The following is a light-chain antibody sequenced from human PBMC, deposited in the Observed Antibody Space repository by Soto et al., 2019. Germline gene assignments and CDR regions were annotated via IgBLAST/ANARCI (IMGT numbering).Light chain of an antibody. V-gene: IGKV1-5*01. CDR3: QQYKSYSLYT. Sequence: DIQMTQSPSTLYASVVDRVTITCRASQSISSWLAWYQQNPGKAPKILIYDASSLESGVPSRFSGSGSVTEFNLAISNLQPDDFATYYCQQYKSYSLYTFVQGTKLEIK. CDR1: QSISSW. J-gene: IGKJ2*01. CDR2: DAS.